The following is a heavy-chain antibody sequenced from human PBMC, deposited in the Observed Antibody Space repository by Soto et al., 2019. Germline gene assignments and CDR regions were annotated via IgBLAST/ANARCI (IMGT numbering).Heavy chain of an antibody. CDR3: ARDGTTVMSNWFDP. V-gene: IGHV1-18*01. CDR1: GYTFTSYG. J-gene: IGHJ5*02. Sequence: ASVKVSCKASGYTFTSYGISWVRQAPGQGLEWMGWISAYNGNTNYAQKLQGRVIMTTDTSTSTAYMELRSLRSDDTAVYYCARDGTTVMSNWFDPWGQGTLVTVSS. D-gene: IGHD4-17*01. CDR2: ISAYNGNT.